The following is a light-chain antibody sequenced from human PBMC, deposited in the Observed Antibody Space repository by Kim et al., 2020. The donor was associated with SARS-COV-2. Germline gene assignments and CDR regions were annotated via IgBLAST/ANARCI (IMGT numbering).Light chain of an antibody. CDR2: EVS. CDR1: SSDVGSYNL. Sequence: LTQPASVSGSPGQSITISCTGTSSDVGSYNLVSWYQQHPGKAPKLMIYEVSKRPSGVSNRFSGSKSGNTASLTISGLQAEDEADYYCCSYAGSSTPVFGGGTQLTVL. J-gene: IGLJ3*02. CDR3: CSYAGSSTPV. V-gene: IGLV2-23*02.